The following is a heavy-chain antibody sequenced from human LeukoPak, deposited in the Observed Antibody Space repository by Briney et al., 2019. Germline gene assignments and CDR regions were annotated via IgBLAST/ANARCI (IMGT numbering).Heavy chain of an antibody. CDR3: AKSVQEFNYYDSSGWDY. Sequence: PGGSLRLSXAASGFTFSSYAMSWVRQAPGKGLEWVSAISGSGGSTFYADSVKGRFTISRDNSKNTLYLQMNSLRAEDTAVYYCAKSVQEFNYYDSSGWDYWGQGTLVTVSS. J-gene: IGHJ4*02. V-gene: IGHV3-23*01. CDR2: ISGSGGST. CDR1: GFTFSSYA. D-gene: IGHD3-22*01.